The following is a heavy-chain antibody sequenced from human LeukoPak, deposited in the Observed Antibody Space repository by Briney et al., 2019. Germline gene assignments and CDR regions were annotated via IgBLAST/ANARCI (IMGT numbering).Heavy chain of an antibody. CDR1: EYAFTVYC. J-gene: IGHJ1*01. CDR2: VSPNSGGR. Sequence: ASVNVSLKSSEYAFTVYCMHWVRQAPGHGLEWMGWVSPNSGGRNYAQKFQGRVTMTRDTSISTAYMELSRLRSDDTAVYYCARGRILKRHSAEYFQHWGQGTLVTVS. CDR3: ARGRILKRHSAEYFQH. D-gene: IGHD1-1*01. V-gene: IGHV1-2*02.